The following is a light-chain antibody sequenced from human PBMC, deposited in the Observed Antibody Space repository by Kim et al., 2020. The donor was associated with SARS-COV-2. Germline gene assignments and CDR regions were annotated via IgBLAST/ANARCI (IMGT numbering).Light chain of an antibody. CDR1: NIGSKR. CDR2: YDS. V-gene: IGLV3-21*04. CDR3: QVWDSSSDHPGV. Sequence: PGKAAQITCGGNNIGSKRLHWYQQKPGQAPVLVIYYDSDRPSGIPERFSGSNSGNTATLTISRVEAGDEADYYCQVWDSSSDHPGVFGTGTKVTVL. J-gene: IGLJ1*01.